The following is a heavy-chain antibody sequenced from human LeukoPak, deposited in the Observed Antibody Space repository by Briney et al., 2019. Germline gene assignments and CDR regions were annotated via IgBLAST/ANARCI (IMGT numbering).Heavy chain of an antibody. CDR2: ISGSGGST. D-gene: IGHD2-2*01. V-gene: IGHV3-23*01. CDR3: ANSRKDVGPAANRVDV. Sequence: GGSLRLSCAASGFTFSSYAMSWVRQAPGKGLEWVSAISGSGGSTYYADSVKGRFTISRDNSKNTLYLQMNSLRAEDTAVYYCANSRKDVGPAANRVDVWGKGTTVTVSS. CDR1: GFTFSSYA. J-gene: IGHJ6*04.